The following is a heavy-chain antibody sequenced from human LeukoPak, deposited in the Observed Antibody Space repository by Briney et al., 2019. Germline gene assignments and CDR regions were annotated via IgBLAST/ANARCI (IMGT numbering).Heavy chain of an antibody. CDR1: GGSISSYY. D-gene: IGHD5-12*01. V-gene: IGHV4-59*01. J-gene: IGHJ6*02. CDR2: IYYSGST. CDR3: ARAATIRDHYYGMDV. Sequence: SETLSLTCTVSGGSISSYYWSWIRQPPGKGLEWIGYIYYSGSTNYNPSLKSRVTISVDTSKNQFSLKLSSVTAADTAVYYCARAATIRDHYYGMDVWGQGTTVTVSS.